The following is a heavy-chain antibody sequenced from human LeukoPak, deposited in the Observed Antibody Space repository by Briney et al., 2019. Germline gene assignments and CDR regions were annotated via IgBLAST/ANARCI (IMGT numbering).Heavy chain of an antibody. CDR3: AKARGTDYGDYVIFDY. CDR1: GFTFSSYG. V-gene: IGHV3-23*01. CDR2: ISGSGGST. Sequence: GGSLRLSCATSGFTFSSYGMSWVRQAPGKGLEWVSAISGSGGSTYYADSVKGRISISRDNSKSTLYLQLNSLRAEDTAVYYCAKARGTDYGDYVIFDYWGQGTLVSVSS. J-gene: IGHJ4*02. D-gene: IGHD4-17*01.